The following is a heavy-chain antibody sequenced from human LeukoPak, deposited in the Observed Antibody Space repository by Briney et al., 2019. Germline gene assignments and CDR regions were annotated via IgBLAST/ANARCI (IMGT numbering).Heavy chain of an antibody. CDR1: GYTFTGYY. CDR2: INPNSGGT. V-gene: IGHV1-2*02. Sequence: ASVKVSCKASGYTFTGYYMHWVRQAPGQGLEWMGWINPNSGGTNYAQKFQGRVTMTRDTSINTAYMELSRLRSDDTAVYYCARVSRRQGTMTIYYYWGQGTLVTVSS. J-gene: IGHJ4*02. CDR3: ARVSRRQGTMTIYYY. D-gene: IGHD3-3*01.